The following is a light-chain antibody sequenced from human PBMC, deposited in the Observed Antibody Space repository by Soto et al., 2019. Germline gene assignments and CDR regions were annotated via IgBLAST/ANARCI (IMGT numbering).Light chain of an antibody. CDR1: QTVRNNY. Sequence: EFVLTQSPGTLSLSPGERATLSCRASQTVRNNYLAWYQQKPGQAPRLLIYDASSRAKGIPARFTGSGSGTDFSLTISSLEPEDFAVYYCQQRGTWPTFGQGTKVDIK. J-gene: IGKJ1*01. V-gene: IGKV3D-20*02. CDR2: DAS. CDR3: QQRGTWPT.